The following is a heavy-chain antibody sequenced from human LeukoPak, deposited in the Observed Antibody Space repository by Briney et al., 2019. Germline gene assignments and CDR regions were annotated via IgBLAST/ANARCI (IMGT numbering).Heavy chain of an antibody. D-gene: IGHD1-26*01. CDR3: ATIIVGATQTNYFDY. CDR1: GYTFTSYY. J-gene: IGHJ4*02. Sequence: ASVKVSCKASGYTFTSYYMHWVRQAPGQGLEWMGIINPNSGGTNYAQKFQGRVTMTRDTSISTAYMELSRLRSDDTAVYYCATIIVGATQTNYFDYWGQGTLVTVSS. V-gene: IGHV1-2*02. CDR2: INPNSGGT.